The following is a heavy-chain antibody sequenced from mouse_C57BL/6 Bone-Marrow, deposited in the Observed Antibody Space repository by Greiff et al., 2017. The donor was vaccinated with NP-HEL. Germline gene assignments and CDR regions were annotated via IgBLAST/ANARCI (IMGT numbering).Heavy chain of an antibody. CDR1: GYTFTDYY. D-gene: IGHD3-2*02. CDR3: ARWGSSGYGDYFDY. V-gene: IGHV1-76*01. J-gene: IGHJ2*01. Sequence: QVQLQQSGAELVRPGASVKLSCKASGYTFTDYYINWVKQRPGQGLEWIARIYPGSGNTYYNEKFKGKATLTAEKSSSTAYMQLSSLTSEDSAVYFCARWGSSGYGDYFDYWGQGTTLTVSS. CDR2: IYPGSGNT.